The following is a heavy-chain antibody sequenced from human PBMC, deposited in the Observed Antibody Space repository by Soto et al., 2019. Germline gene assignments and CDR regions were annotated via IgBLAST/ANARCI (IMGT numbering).Heavy chain of an antibody. CDR3: VREVSIGSNCISRGWFDT. Sequence: VQLVESGGGLVQPGGSLRLSCEASGFTFSPYWMHWVRQAPGKGLIWVSRINHDGSGTVYADSVQGRFTISRDNARNTIYLQNNSLTAEDKAVYYCVREVSIGSNCISRGWFDTCGQGTLVTVSS. D-gene: IGHD3-3*02. J-gene: IGHJ5*02. CDR1: GFTFSPYW. V-gene: IGHV3-74*01. CDR2: INHDGSGT.